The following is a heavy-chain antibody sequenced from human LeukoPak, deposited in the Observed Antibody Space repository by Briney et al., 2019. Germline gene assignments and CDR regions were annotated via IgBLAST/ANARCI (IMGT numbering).Heavy chain of an antibody. CDR3: ARGKAAALPVY. V-gene: IGHV4-34*01. J-gene: IGHJ4*02. Sequence: SETLSLTCAVYGGSFSGYYWSWIRQPPGKGLEWIGEINHSGSTNYNPSLKSRVTISVDTSKNQFSPKLSSVTAADTAVYYCARGKAAALPVYWGQGTLVTVSS. CDR1: GGSFSGYY. D-gene: IGHD6-13*01. CDR2: INHSGST.